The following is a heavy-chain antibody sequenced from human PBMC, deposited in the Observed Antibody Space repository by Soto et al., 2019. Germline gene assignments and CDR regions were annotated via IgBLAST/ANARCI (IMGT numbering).Heavy chain of an antibody. CDR2: ITSASDYI. J-gene: IGHJ3*02. CDR3: ARVGTGSSTPLDI. Sequence: PGGSLRLSCVASGFMFTESTMNWVRQAPGKGLEWVSSITSASDYIFYADSVKGRFTISRDNANNSLYLQMNSLRAEDTAVYYCARVGTGSSTPLDIWGQGTMVTVSS. V-gene: IGHV3-21*01. CDR1: GFMFTEST. D-gene: IGHD3-9*01.